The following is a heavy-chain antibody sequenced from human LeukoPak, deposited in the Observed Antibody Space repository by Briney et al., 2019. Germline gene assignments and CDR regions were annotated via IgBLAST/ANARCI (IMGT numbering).Heavy chain of an antibody. D-gene: IGHD6-13*01. CDR2: INPNSGRT. CDR3: ARTREYSSTWFFPPFDP. CDR1: GYTFTGYY. V-gene: IGHV1-2*02. Sequence: ASVKVSCKASGYTFTGYYMNWVRQAPGQGLEWMGWINPNSGRTNYAHNFQGRVTLTRDPSISTAYMEPTGLTSNDTGVYYCARTREYSSTWFFPPFDPWGQGTLVTVSS. J-gene: IGHJ5*02.